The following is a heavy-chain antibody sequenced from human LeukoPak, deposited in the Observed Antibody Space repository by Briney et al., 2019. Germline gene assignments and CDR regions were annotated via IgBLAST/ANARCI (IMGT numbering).Heavy chain of an antibody. V-gene: IGHV3-30-3*01. D-gene: IGHD2-15*01. CDR1: GFTFSSYA. CDR3: ARDPHDIVVVVAATYYYYYGMDV. CDR2: ISYDGSNK. Sequence: GGSLRLSCAASGFTFSSYAMHWVRQTPGKGLEWVAVISYDGSNKYYADSVKGRFTISRDNSKNTLYLQMNSLRAEDTAVYYCARDPHDIVVVVAATYYYYYGMDVWGQGTTVTVPS. J-gene: IGHJ6*02.